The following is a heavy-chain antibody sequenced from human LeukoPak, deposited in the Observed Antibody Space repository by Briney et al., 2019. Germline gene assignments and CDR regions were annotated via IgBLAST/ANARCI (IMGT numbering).Heavy chain of an antibody. Sequence: ASVKVSCEASGYTFTSYGISWVRQAPGQGLEWMGWISAYNGNTNYAQKLQGRVTMTTDTSTSTAYMELRSLRSDDTAVYYCARDEVAVAGNWYFDLWGRGTLVTVSS. J-gene: IGHJ2*01. D-gene: IGHD6-19*01. CDR1: GYTFTSYG. V-gene: IGHV1-18*01. CDR3: ARDEVAVAGNWYFDL. CDR2: ISAYNGNT.